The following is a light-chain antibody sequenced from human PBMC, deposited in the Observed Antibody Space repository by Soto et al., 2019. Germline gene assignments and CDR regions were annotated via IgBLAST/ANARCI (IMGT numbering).Light chain of an antibody. J-gene: IGKJ3*01. CDR3: QQYYPTPLFT. V-gene: IGKV4-1*01. Sequence: DIVMTQSPDSLAVSLGERATINCKSSQDVLYGSNNKYYLSWYQQKPGQPPKLLIYWASTRESGVPDRFIGSGSGKDFTLTISSLQAEDVAVYYCQQYYPTPLFTFGPGTKVDIK. CDR2: WAS. CDR1: QDVLYGSNNKYY.